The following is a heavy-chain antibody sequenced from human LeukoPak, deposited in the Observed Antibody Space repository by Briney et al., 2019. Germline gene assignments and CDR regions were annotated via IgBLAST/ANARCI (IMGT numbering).Heavy chain of an antibody. V-gene: IGHV3-21*01. D-gene: IGHD6-13*01. CDR3: ARAQELADFDY. CDR1: GFTFSSYS. CDR2: ISSSSSYI. J-gene: IGHJ4*02. Sequence: GGSLRHSYAVSGFTFSSYSMNWVRQAPGKGLEWVSSISSSSSYIYYADSVKGRFTISRDNAKNSLYQQMNSLRAEDTAVYYCARAQELADFDYWGQGTLVTVP.